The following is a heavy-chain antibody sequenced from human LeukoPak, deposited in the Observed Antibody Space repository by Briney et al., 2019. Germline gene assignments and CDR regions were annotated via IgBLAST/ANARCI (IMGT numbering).Heavy chain of an antibody. CDR1: GFTFIGTS. Sequence: GSLRLSCAASGFTFIGTSMNWVRQAPGKGLEWIGYIYTSGSTNYNPSLKSRVTISVDTSKNQFSLKLSSVTAADTAVYYCARHRRYSSSWSFDPWGQGTLVTVSS. D-gene: IGHD6-13*01. CDR3: ARHRRYSSSWSFDP. CDR2: IYTSGST. V-gene: IGHV4-4*09. J-gene: IGHJ5*02.